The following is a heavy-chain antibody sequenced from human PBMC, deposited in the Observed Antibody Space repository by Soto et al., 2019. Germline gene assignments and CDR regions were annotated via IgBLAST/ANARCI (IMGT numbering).Heavy chain of an antibody. Sequence: GGSLRLSCADSGFTFSSYWMSWVRQAPGKGLEWVANVKYDGSQTYYVGFVKGRFTISRDNAKNSLYLQMNSLRAEDTAVYYCTRDFQGPLDYGMDVWGQGTTVTVSS. J-gene: IGHJ6*02. CDR2: VKYDGSQT. CDR3: TRDFQGPLDYGMDV. D-gene: IGHD1-1*01. V-gene: IGHV3-7*01. CDR1: GFTFSSYW.